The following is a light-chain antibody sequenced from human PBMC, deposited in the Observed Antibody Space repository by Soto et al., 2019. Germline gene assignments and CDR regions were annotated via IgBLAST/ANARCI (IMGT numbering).Light chain of an antibody. CDR1: YSNIGIND. J-gene: IGLJ2*01. CDR2: DTS. V-gene: IGLV1-44*01. Sequence: QSVLSQPPSASGTPGQTVTVSCSGTYSNIGINDVHWYRQLSGTAPQILIYDTSQRATGVPDRFSGSRSGTFASLVISGLQTEDEADYHCAAWDDSLNGPAFGGGTKLTVL. CDR3: AAWDDSLNGPA.